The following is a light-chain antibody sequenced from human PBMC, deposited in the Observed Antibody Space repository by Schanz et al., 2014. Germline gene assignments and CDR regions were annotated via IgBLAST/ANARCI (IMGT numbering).Light chain of an antibody. CDR2: EVN. CDR3: SSYAVSKRLEV. V-gene: IGLV2-8*01. Sequence: QSALTQPPSASGSPGQSVTISCTGTSSDVGAYNFVSWYEQHPGKAPKLMINEVNKPPSGVPDRFSGSKSGNTTFLTVSGLHAEDEHDNYCSSYAVSKRLEVFLGGTK. CDR1: SSDVGAYNF. J-gene: IGLJ3*02.